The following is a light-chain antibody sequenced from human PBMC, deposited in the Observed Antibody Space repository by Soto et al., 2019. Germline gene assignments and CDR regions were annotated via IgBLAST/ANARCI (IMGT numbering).Light chain of an antibody. CDR1: SGHSAYA. J-gene: IGLJ2*01. Sequence: QPVLTQSPSASASLGASVRLTCTLSSGHSAYAIAWHQQQPQKGPRFLMKINTDGSHTKGDGIPDRFSGSRSGAERYLTISGLQSEDEADYFRQTWGTGAHVVFGGGTKVTVL. CDR3: QTWGTGAHVV. CDR2: INTDGSH. V-gene: IGLV4-69*01.